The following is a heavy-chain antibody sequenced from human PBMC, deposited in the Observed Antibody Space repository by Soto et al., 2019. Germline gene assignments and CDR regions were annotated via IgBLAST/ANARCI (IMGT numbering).Heavy chain of an antibody. J-gene: IGHJ6*02. V-gene: IGHV4-4*02. CDR1: GGSISSSNW. CDR3: AREGSLGLNYYYYGMGV. Sequence: PSETLSLSCAVSGGSISSSNWWSWVRQPPGKGLEWIGEIYHSGSTNYNPSLKSRVNISVDKSKNKFSLKLSSVTAADTAVYYCAREGSLGLNYYYYGMGVWGQGTTVT. CDR2: IYHSGST.